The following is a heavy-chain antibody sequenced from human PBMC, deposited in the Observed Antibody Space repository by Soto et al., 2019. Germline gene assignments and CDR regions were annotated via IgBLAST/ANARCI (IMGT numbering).Heavy chain of an antibody. J-gene: IGHJ6*02. CDR1: GGTFSSYT. V-gene: IGHV1-69*08. D-gene: IGHD2-15*01. CDR2: IIPILGIA. Sequence: QVQLVQSGAEVKKPGSSVKVSCKASGGTFSSYTISWVRQAPGQGLEWMGRIIPILGIANYAQKFQGRVTITGDKSTSTAYMELSSLRSEDTAVYYCAREGGYCSGGSCYSVYYYYGMDVWGQGTTFTVSS. CDR3: AREGGYCSGGSCYSVYYYYGMDV.